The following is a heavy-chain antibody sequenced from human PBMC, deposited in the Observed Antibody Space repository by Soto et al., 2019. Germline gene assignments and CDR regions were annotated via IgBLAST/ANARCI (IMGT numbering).Heavy chain of an antibody. CDR3: APHVSCSGGSCQYDAFAI. CDR1: KLTVSGHA. J-gene: IGHJ3*02. D-gene: IGHD2-15*01. CDR2: ITADGVT. V-gene: IGHV3-23*01. Sequence: EVQVLESGGGLVQPGGSLRLSCEGSKLTVSGHAMTWIRQAPGKGPEWVSTITADGVTYYADSVKGRFAMSRDTSENTLYLQMNSLGAEDTAAYYCAPHVSCSGGSCQYDAFAIRGQGTMVTVSS.